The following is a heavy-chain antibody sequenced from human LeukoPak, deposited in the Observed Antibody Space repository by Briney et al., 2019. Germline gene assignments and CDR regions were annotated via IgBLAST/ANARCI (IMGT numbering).Heavy chain of an antibody. Sequence: ASVKVSCKASGYTFTNYGITWVRQAPGQGLEWMGWISGYNGNTNYAQNLQGRVTMTTDTSTSTASMELRSLRSDDTAVYYCARLIPQKWELPGKWFDPWGQGTLVTVSS. CDR2: ISGYNGNT. CDR3: ARLIPQKWELPGKWFDP. V-gene: IGHV1-18*01. CDR1: GYTFTNYG. D-gene: IGHD1-26*01. J-gene: IGHJ5*02.